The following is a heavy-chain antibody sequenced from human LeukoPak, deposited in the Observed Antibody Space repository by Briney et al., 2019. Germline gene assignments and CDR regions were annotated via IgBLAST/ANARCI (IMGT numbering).Heavy chain of an antibody. CDR3: ARALITIFGVVMPSENAFDI. V-gene: IGHV1-69*13. J-gene: IGHJ3*02. Sequence: GASVKVSCKASRGTFSSYAISWVRQAPGQGLEWMGGIIPIFGTANYAQKFQGRVTITADESTSTAYMELSSLRSEDTAVYYCARALITIFGVVMPSENAFDIWGQGTMVTVSS. D-gene: IGHD3-3*01. CDR2: IIPIFGTA. CDR1: RGTFSSYA.